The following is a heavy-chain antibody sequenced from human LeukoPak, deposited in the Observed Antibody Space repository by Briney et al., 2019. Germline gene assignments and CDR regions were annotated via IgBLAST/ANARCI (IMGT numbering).Heavy chain of an antibody. J-gene: IGHJ4*02. CDR3: ARAGSLYYGSGTYGY. V-gene: IGHV4-34*01. CDR2: INHSGST. Sequence: SETLSLTCAVYGGSFSGYYWSWIRQPPGKGLEWIGEINHSGSTNYNPSLKSRVTISVDTSKNQFSLKMNSVTAADTAVYYCARAGSLYYGSGTYGYWGQGTLVTVSS. D-gene: IGHD3-10*01. CDR1: GGSFSGYY.